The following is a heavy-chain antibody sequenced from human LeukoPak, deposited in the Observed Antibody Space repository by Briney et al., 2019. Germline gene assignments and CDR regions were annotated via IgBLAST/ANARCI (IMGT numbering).Heavy chain of an antibody. J-gene: IGHJ3*02. D-gene: IGHD3-3*01. V-gene: IGHV1-18*01. CDR1: GYSFTSYG. CDR2: ISAYNGNT. Sequence: ASVKVSCKASGYSFTSYGISWVRQAPGQGLEWMGWISAYNGNTNNAQKLQDRVTMTTDTSTSTAYMELRSLRSDDTAVYYCASDRRRITIFGVVTRDAFDIWGQGTMVTVSS. CDR3: ASDRRRITIFGVVTRDAFDI.